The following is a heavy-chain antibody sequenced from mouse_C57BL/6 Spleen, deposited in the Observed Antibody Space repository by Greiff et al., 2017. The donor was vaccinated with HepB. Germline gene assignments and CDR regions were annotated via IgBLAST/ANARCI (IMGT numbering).Heavy chain of an antibody. CDR1: GYTFTDYY. CDR2: INPNYGGT. D-gene: IGHD2-4*01. CDR3: ARYYDYPYWYFDV. Sequence: EVQLQQSGPELVKPGASVKISCKASGYTFTDYYMNWVKQSHGKSLEWIGDINPNYGGTSYNQKFKGKATLTVDKSSSTAYMELRSLTSEDSAVYYCARYYDYPYWYFDVWGTGTTVTVSS. V-gene: IGHV1-26*01. J-gene: IGHJ1*03.